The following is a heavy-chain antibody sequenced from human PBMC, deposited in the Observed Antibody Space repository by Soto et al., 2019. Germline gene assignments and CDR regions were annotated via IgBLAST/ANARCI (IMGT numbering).Heavy chain of an antibody. D-gene: IGHD6-19*01. J-gene: IGHJ4*02. CDR2: IWYDGSNK. CDR3: ARDCAGYSSGWYQRGGFDY. Sequence: QVQLVESGGGVVQPGRSLRLSCAASGFTFSSYGMHWVRQAPGKGLEWVAVIWYDGSNKYYAASVKGRFIISRDHSKNTLYLQMNSLRAEDTAVYYCARDCAGYSSGWYQRGGFDYWGQGTLVTVSS. V-gene: IGHV3-33*01. CDR1: GFTFSSYG.